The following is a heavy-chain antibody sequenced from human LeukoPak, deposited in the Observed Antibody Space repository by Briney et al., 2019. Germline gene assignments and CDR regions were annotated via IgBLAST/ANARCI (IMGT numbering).Heavy chain of an antibody. Sequence: SQTLSLTCAVSGGSISSGGYSWSWIRQPPGKGLEWIGYICHSGSTYYNPSLKSRVTISVGRSKNQFSLKLSSVTAADTAVYYCARGIRRYNWFDPWGQGTLVTVSS. CDR3: ARGIRRYNWFDP. J-gene: IGHJ5*02. V-gene: IGHV4-30-2*01. D-gene: IGHD2/OR15-2a*01. CDR1: GGSISSGGYS. CDR2: ICHSGST.